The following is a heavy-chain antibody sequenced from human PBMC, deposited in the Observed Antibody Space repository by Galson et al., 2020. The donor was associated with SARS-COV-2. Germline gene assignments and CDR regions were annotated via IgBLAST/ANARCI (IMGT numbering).Heavy chain of an antibody. CDR1: GGSISSYY. J-gene: IGHJ6*02. D-gene: IGHD6-13*01. CDR3: ARAVSVGSSSWYGGLGDYYYGMDV. Sequence: SETLSLTCTVSGGSISSYYWSWIRQPAGKGLEWIGRIYTSGSTNYNPSLKSRVTMSVDTSKNQFSLKLSSVTAADTAVYYCARAVSVGSSSWYGGLGDYYYGMDVWGQGTTVTVSS. CDR2: IYTSGST. V-gene: IGHV4-4*07.